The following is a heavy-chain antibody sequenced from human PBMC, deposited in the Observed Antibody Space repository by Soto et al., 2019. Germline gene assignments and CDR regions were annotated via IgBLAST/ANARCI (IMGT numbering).Heavy chain of an antibody. D-gene: IGHD2-8*01. CDR2: ISAYNGNT. J-gene: IGHJ6*02. CDR3: ARDLGLACTNGVCYSRYYYYGMVV. CDR1: GYTFTSYG. V-gene: IGHV1-18*01. Sequence: ASVKVSCKASGYTFTSYGISWVRQAPGQGLEWMGWISAYNGNTNYAQKLQGRVTMTTDTSTSTAYMELRSLRSDDTAVYYCARDLGLACTNGVCYSRYYYYGMVVWG.